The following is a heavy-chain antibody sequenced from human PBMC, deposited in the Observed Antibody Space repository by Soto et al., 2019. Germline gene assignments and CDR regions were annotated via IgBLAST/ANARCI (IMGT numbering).Heavy chain of an antibody. J-gene: IGHJ4*02. D-gene: IGHD3-9*01. Sequence: GGSLRLSCAGSGFTPTTTPLSWVRQAPGKGLEWVTTISGTASRTYYLDSVKGRFFISRDNSKNTVTLQMNNLTVDDTAVYFCATSFRYFDNWGQGTRVTVSS. CDR1: GFTPTTTP. CDR2: ISGTASRT. V-gene: IGHV3-23*01. CDR3: ATSFRYFDN.